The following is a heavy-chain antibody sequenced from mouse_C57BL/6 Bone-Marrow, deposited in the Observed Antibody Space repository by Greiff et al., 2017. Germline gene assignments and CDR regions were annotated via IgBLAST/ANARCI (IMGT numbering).Heavy chain of an antibody. J-gene: IGHJ4*01. Sequence: QVLLQQSGAELAKPGASVKLSCKASGYTFTSYWMHWVKQRPGQGLEWIGYINPSSGYTKYTQKFKDKTTLTADKSSSTAYMQLSSLTYEDSAGYCCEYAMDDWGQGTSVTVSS. CDR2: INPSSGYT. CDR1: GYTFTSYW. CDR3: EYAMDD. V-gene: IGHV1-7*01.